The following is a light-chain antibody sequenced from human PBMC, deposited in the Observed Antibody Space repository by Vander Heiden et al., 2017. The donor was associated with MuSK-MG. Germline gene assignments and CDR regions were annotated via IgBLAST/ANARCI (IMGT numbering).Light chain of an antibody. CDR2: EVS. CDR1: SSDVGGYNY. V-gene: IGLV2-14*01. CDR3: SSYTSINTRV. J-gene: IGLJ3*02. Sequence: SALTQPASVSGSPGQSIPISCTGTSSDVGGYNYVSWYQQHPGKAPKLIIFEVSDRPSGVSDRFSASKSGNTASLTISGLQADDEADYYCSSYTSINTRVFGGGTKLTVL.